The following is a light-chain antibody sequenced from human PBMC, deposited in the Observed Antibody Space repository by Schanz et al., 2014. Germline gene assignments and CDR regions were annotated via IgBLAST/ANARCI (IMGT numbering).Light chain of an antibody. CDR1: SSNIGAGYD. Sequence: QSVLTQPPSVSGAPGQRVTFSCTGSSSNIGAGYDVHWYQQLPGTAPKLLVYGSTNRPSGVPDRFSGSKSGTSASLAITGLQAEDEADYYCQSYDSSLSGSVFGGGTKVTVL. V-gene: IGLV1-40*01. CDR2: GST. J-gene: IGLJ2*01. CDR3: QSYDSSLSGSV.